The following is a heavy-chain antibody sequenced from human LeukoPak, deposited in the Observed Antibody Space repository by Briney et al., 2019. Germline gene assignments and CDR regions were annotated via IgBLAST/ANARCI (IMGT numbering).Heavy chain of an antibody. D-gene: IGHD5-12*01. V-gene: IGHV3-64*01. CDR2: ISSNGGST. J-gene: IGHJ4*02. CDR3: VRVHTDRDGYHFDY. CDR1: GFTFSSYA. Sequence: GGSLRLSCAASGFTFSSYAMHWVRQAPGKGLEYVSAISSNGGSTYYANSVKGRFTISRDNSKNTLYLQMGSLRAEDMAVYYCVRVHTDRDGYHFDYWGQGTLVTVSS.